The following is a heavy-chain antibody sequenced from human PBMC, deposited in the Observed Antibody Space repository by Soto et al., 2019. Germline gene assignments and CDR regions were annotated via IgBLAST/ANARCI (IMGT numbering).Heavy chain of an antibody. Sequence: QVQLVESGGGVVQPGTSLRLSCVGSGFTFRSYVIHWVRQAPGKGLKWVALTSYDGSNKDYGDSVKGRFTISRDNSRNTVDLQMDSLRREDTALYYCARWGTTGGLDVWGQGTLVSVSS. CDR2: TSYDGSNK. J-gene: IGHJ1*01. CDR1: GFTFRSYV. D-gene: IGHD3-16*01. V-gene: IGHV3-33*05. CDR3: ARWGTTGGLDV.